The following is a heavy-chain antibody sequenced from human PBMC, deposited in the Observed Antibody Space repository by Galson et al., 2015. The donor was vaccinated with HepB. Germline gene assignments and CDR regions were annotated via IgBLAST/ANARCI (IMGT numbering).Heavy chain of an antibody. V-gene: IGHV1-46*01. J-gene: IGHJ3*02. Sequence: SVKVSCKASGYTFTSYYMHWVRQAPGQGLEWMGIINPSGGSTSYAQKFQGRVTMTRDTSTSTVYMELSSLRSEDTAVYYCARDMARERELLFCAFDIWGQGTMVTVSS. D-gene: IGHD1-26*01. CDR3: ARDMARERELLFCAFDI. CDR2: INPSGGST. CDR1: GYTFTSYY.